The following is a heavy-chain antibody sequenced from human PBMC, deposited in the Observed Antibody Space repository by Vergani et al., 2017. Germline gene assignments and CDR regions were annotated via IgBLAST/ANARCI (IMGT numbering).Heavy chain of an antibody. CDR2: IYYSGST. Sequence: QVQLQESGPGLVKPSETLSLTCTVSGGSISSYYWSWIRQPPGKGLEWIGYIYYSGSTNYNPSLKSRVTISVDTSKNQFSLKLGSVTAADTAVYYCAVGSGSFVFSYYYYYMDVWGKGTTVTVSS. V-gene: IGHV4-59*08. CDR1: GGSISSYY. J-gene: IGHJ6*03. CDR3: AVGSGSFVFSYYYYYMDV. D-gene: IGHD3-10*01.